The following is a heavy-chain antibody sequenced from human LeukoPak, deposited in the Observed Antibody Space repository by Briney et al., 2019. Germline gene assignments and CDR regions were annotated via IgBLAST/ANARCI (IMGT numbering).Heavy chain of an antibody. D-gene: IGHD3-10*01. J-gene: IGHJ4*02. CDR1: GFTFSSYW. V-gene: IGHV3-7*01. CDR2: IKQDGSEK. CDR3: ARDWGVRVRGRGSLGFSFGY. Sequence: GGSLRLSCAASGFTFSSYWMSWVRQAPGKGLEWVANIKQDGSEKYYVDSVKGRFTISRDNAKNSLYLQMNSLRAEDTAVYYCARDWGVRVRGRGSLGFSFGYWGQGTLVTVSS.